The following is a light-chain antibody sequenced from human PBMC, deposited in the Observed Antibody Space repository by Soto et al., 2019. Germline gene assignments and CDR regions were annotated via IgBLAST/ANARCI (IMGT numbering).Light chain of an antibody. CDR3: QQRSNWPPNT. J-gene: IGKJ5*01. Sequence: EIVVTQSPGTPSLSPGERATLSSRAIQGVSNDYLAWSQQKPSQAPRLRIYVESNMATGIPVRFSGSGSGTDFTLTISSLEPEDFAVYDCQQRSNWPPNTFGQGTRLEIK. CDR1: QGVSNDY. V-gene: IGKV3-11*01. CDR2: VES.